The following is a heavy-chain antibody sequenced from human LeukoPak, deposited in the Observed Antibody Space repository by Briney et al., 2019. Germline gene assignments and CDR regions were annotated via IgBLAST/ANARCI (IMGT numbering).Heavy chain of an antibody. J-gene: IGHJ6*02. Sequence: PSETLSLTCTVSGGSISSYYWTWIRQPPGKGLEWIGYIYYSGSTNYNPSLKSRVTISVNTSKNQFSLKLSSVTAADTAVYYCARDFGSGSYKYYGMDVWGQGTTVTVSS. CDR1: GGSISSYY. D-gene: IGHD3-10*01. CDR3: ARDFGSGSYKYYGMDV. V-gene: IGHV4-59*01. CDR2: IYYSGST.